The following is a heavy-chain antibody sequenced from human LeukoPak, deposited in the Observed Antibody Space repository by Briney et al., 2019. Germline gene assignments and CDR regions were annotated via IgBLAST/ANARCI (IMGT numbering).Heavy chain of an antibody. CDR1: GGSISSYY. CDR3: ARNTYSHQKHDYYYMDV. CDR2: IYTSGST. D-gene: IGHD2-15*01. Sequence: NPSETLSLTCTVSGGSISSYYWSWIRQPAGKGLEWIGRIYTSGSTNYNPSLKSRVTMSVDTSKNQFSLKLSSVTAADTAVYYCARNTYSHQKHDYYYMDVWGKGTTVTVSS. J-gene: IGHJ6*03. V-gene: IGHV4-4*07.